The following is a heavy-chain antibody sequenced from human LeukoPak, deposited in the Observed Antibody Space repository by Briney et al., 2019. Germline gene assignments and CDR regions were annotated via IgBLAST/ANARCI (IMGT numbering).Heavy chain of an antibody. CDR1: GGSISSSSYY. CDR2: INHSGST. Sequence: SETLSLTCTVSGGSISSSSYYWGWIRQPPGKGLEWIGEINHSGSTNYNPSLKSRVTISVDTSKNQFSLKLSSVTAADTAVYYCARLRAFFLAGLYFDYWGQGTLVTVSS. D-gene: IGHD3-3*02. CDR3: ARLRAFFLAGLYFDY. V-gene: IGHV4-39*07. J-gene: IGHJ4*02.